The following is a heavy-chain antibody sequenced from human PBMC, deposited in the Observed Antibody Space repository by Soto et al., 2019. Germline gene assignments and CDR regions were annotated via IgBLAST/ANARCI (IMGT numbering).Heavy chain of an antibody. CDR2: ISAYNGNT. J-gene: IGHJ6*02. Sequence: ASVKVSCKASGYTFTIYGISCVLQSPLQWLDWMGCISAYNGNTNYAQKLQGRVTMTTDTSTSTAYMELRSLRSDDTAVYYCARVRVTGYCSSTSCMYYYYYGMDVWGQGTTVTVSS. V-gene: IGHV1-18*01. CDR3: ARVRVTGYCSSTSCMYYYYYGMDV. CDR1: GYTFTIYG. D-gene: IGHD2-2*01.